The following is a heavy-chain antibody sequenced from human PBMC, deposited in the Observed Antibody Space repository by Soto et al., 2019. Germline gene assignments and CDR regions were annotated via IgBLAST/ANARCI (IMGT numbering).Heavy chain of an antibody. Sequence: ASVKVSCKASVYTFTGYYMHWVRQAHGQGLEWMGWINPNSGGTNYAQKFQGWVTMTRDTSISTAYMELSRLRSDDTAVYYCARGGSLWFGELSAYYYGMDVWGQGTTVTVSS. CDR3: ARGGSLWFGELSAYYYGMDV. J-gene: IGHJ6*02. D-gene: IGHD3-10*01. CDR1: VYTFTGYY. V-gene: IGHV1-2*04. CDR2: INPNSGGT.